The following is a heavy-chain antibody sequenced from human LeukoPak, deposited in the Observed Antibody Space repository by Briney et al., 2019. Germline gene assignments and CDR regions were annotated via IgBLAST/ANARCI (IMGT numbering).Heavy chain of an antibody. D-gene: IGHD3-22*01. CDR2: IQTSGST. J-gene: IGHJ2*01. Sequence: SETLSLTCTVSGGSISGSYWSWIRQAAGKGLEWIGRIQTSGSTNYNPSLKSRVTMSIDTSKNQFSLSLYSVTAADTAVYYCARDRYYYDSGSYFYFDLWGRGTLVTVSS. V-gene: IGHV4-4*07. CDR1: GGSISGSY. CDR3: ARDRYYYDSGSYFYFDL.